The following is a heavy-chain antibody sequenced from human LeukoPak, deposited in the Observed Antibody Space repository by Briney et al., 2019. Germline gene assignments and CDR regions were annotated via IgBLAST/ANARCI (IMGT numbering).Heavy chain of an antibody. D-gene: IGHD3-22*01. CDR3: ARWGGYYDSSGYPCAFDI. CDR1: GFTFSSNW. V-gene: IGHV3-7*01. CDR2: IKQDGSEK. Sequence: GGSLSFSCAASGFTFSSNWMSWVRQAPGKGWEGVANIKQDGSEKYYVDPVKGRFTISRDNAKNSLYLQMNSLRAEDTAVYYCARWGGYYDSSGYPCAFDIWGQGTMVTVSS. J-gene: IGHJ3*02.